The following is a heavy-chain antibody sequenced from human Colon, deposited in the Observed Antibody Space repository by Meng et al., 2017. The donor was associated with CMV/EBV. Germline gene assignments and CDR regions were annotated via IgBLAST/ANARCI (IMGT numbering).Heavy chain of an antibody. Sequence: VSGGSIISSYWWNWGRQSPEKGLEWIGEIYYDGTTQYNPTLESRVTISMDKSKNQFSLNMTSVIAADTAVYYCARAHRYSGTFWIDYWGQGTLVTVSS. CDR2: IYYDGTT. D-gene: IGHD1-26*01. J-gene: IGHJ4*02. CDR3: ARAHRYSGTFWIDY. CDR1: GGSIISSYW. V-gene: IGHV4-4*02.